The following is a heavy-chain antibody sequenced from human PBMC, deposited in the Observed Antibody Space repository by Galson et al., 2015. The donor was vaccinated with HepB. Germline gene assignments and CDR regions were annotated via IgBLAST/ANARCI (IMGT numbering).Heavy chain of an antibody. J-gene: IGHJ6*02. CDR2: ISSSSSYI. Sequence: SLRLSCAASGFTFSSYSMDWVRQAPGKGLEWVSSISSSSSYIYFADSVKGRFTISRDNAKNSLYLQMNSLRAEDTAVYYCARDLTRDYYHGMDVWGQGTTVTVSS. CDR1: GFTFSSYS. D-gene: IGHD1-1*01. V-gene: IGHV3-21*01. CDR3: ARDLTRDYYHGMDV.